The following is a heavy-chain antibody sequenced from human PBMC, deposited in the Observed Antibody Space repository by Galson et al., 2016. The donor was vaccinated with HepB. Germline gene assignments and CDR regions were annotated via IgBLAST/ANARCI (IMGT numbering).Heavy chain of an antibody. D-gene: IGHD3/OR15-3a*01. J-gene: IGHJ4*02. CDR2: ISYDGSNK. V-gene: IGHV3-30-3*01. CDR1: GFTFSSYA. Sequence: SLRLSCAASGFTFSSYAMHWVRQAPGKGLEWVAVISYDGSNKYYADSVKGRFTISRDNSKNTLYLQMNSLRAEDTAVYYFARDLFFRLEGCDYWGQGTLVTVSS. CDR3: ARDLFFRLEGCDY.